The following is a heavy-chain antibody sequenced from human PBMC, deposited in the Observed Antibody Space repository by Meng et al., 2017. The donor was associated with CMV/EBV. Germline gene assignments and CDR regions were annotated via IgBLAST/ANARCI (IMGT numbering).Heavy chain of an antibody. J-gene: IGHJ5*02. CDR1: GYIFTNYC. D-gene: IGHD2-2*01. V-gene: IGHV5-51*01. CDR2: IYPSDSDT. CDR3: SRHKKAPYCTSTSCFETFGWFDP. Sequence: GGSLRLSCKGSGYIFTNYCIAWVRQMPGKGLEWMGIIYPSDSDTRYSPSFQGHVTISVDKSITTAYLQWSSLKASDTAMYYCSRHKKAPYCTSTSCFETFGWFDPWGQGTLVTVSS.